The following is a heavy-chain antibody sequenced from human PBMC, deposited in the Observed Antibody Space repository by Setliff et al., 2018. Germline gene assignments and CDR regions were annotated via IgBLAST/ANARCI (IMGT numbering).Heavy chain of an antibody. J-gene: IGHJ6*03. Sequence: GGSLSLSCVASGLTFNNAWMSWVRQSPGKGLEWVGLIKTKGDGGTRDYAAPVEGRFTISRDDSKNTVYLQMNSLKVEDSGVYYCTTGQFCFNGVCYPSLYHYMDVWGKGTTVTGSS. D-gene: IGHD2-8*01. CDR1: GLTFNNAW. CDR2: IKTKGDGGTR. V-gene: IGHV3-15*05. CDR3: TTGQFCFNGVCYPSLYHYMDV.